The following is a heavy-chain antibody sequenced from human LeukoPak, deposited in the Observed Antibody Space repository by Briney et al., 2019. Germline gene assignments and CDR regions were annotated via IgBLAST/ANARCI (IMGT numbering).Heavy chain of an antibody. J-gene: IGHJ6*02. CDR1: GYTFTSYD. CDR2: MNPNSGNT. Sequence: GASVKVSCKASGYTFTSYDINWVRQATGQGREWMGWMNPNSGNTGYAQKFQGRVTMTRNASIRTAYMELSSLRSEDTAVYYCARNYWGYYGMDVWGQGTTVTVSS. D-gene: IGHD1-7*01. CDR3: ARNYWGYYGMDV. V-gene: IGHV1-8*01.